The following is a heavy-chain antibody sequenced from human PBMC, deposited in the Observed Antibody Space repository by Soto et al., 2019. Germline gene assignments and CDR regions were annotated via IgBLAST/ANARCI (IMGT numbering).Heavy chain of an antibody. D-gene: IGHD2-8*01. J-gene: IGHJ4*02. Sequence: ASVKVSCKASGYTFTSYGISWVRQAPGQGLEWMGWISAYNGNTNYAQKLQGRVTMTTDTSTSTAYMELRSLRSDDTAVYYCATRLDCTNGVCSDYWGQGTLVTVSS. CDR1: GYTFTSYG. V-gene: IGHV1-18*04. CDR3: ATRLDCTNGVCSDY. CDR2: ISAYNGNT.